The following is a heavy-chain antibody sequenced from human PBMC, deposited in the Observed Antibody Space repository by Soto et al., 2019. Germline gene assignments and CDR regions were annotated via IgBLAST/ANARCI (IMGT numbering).Heavy chain of an antibody. CDR1: GYAFSGFY. CDR2: INPSGDSP. J-gene: IGHJ4*02. V-gene: IGHV1-46*01. CDR3: ARDWEFGF. Sequence: QVQLVQSGAEVKKPGASVKVSCKASGYAFSGFYMHWVRQAPGQGLEWMGVINPSGDSPTYAQKFLGRLTITKDTSTSTLYMELSSLRSEDMAVYYCARDWEFGFWGQGTLVTVSS. D-gene: IGHD3-10*01.